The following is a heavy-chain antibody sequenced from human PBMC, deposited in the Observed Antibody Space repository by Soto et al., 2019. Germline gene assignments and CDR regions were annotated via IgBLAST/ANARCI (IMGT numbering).Heavy chain of an antibody. Sequence: ASVKVSCKASGYTFTSYYMHWVRQAPGQGLEWMGIINPSGGSTSYAQKFQGRVTMTGDTSTSTVYMELSSLRSEDTAVYYCARDREGGLSTYYFDYWGQGTLVTVSS. CDR2: INPSGGST. CDR3: ARDREGGLSTYYFDY. D-gene: IGHD1-26*01. CDR1: GYTFTSYY. V-gene: IGHV1-46*01. J-gene: IGHJ4*02.